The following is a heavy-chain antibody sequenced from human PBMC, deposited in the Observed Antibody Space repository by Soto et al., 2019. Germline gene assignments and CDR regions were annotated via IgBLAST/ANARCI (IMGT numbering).Heavy chain of an antibody. V-gene: IGHV4-59*08. Sequence: SETLSLTCTVSGCSINDYYWSWLRQPPGQGLEWIGYIYYSGSTNYNPSLKSRVTISVDTSKNPFSLKLTSVTAADTAVYYCARHCSTTSCQPWFDPWGQGTLVTVSS. D-gene: IGHD2-2*01. CDR3: ARHCSTTSCQPWFDP. CDR2: IYYSGST. CDR1: GCSINDYY. J-gene: IGHJ5*02.